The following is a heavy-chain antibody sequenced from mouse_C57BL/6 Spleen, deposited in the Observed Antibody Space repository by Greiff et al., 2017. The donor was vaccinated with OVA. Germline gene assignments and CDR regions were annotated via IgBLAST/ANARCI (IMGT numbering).Heavy chain of an antibody. CDR3: ARGDGQAWFAY. J-gene: IGHJ3*01. Sequence: EVHLVESEGGLVQPGRSMKLSCTASGFTFSDYYMAWVRQVPEKGLEWVANINYDGSSTYYLDSLKSRFIISRDNAKNILYLQMSSLKSEDTATYYCARGDGQAWFAYWGQGTLVTVSA. CDR1: GFTFSDYY. V-gene: IGHV5-16*01. CDR2: INYDGSST. D-gene: IGHD2-3*01.